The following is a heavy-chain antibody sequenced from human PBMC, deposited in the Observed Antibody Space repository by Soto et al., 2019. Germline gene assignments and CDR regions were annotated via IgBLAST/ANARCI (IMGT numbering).Heavy chain of an antibody. J-gene: IGHJ4*02. V-gene: IGHV4-59*01. Sequence: ETQDLTCPFSGFSLSASYWNWMRQPPGKGLQWTGYTYYSGSTTYNPSLKSRVTISVDSSKNQFSLKLDSVTPADTAVYYCARVRGTAGKRYFDYWGPGTLV. CDR2: TYYSGST. D-gene: IGHD6-13*01. CDR1: GFSLSASY. CDR3: ARVRGTAGKRYFDY.